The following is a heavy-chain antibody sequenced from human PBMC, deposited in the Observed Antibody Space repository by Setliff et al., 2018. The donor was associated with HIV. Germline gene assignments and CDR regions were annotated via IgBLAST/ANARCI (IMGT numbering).Heavy chain of an antibody. V-gene: IGHV1-2*06. J-gene: IGHJ3*01. CDR2: INLNNGGT. Sequence: ASVKVSCKALTFLVTGYNIHWVRLAPGHGPEWLGRINLNNGGTDYAQKFQGRVTMSLDTSTNTVYLELKGLTSDDTAVYYCAKPRIFDSFDVWGPGTVVTVSS. CDR1: TFLVTGYN. CDR3: AKPRIFDSFDV. D-gene: IGHD2-15*01.